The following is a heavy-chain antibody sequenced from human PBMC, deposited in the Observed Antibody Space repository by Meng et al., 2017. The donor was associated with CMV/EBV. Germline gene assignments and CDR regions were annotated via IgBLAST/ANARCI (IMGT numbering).Heavy chain of an antibody. CDR3: ARDWKQQLVRGDY. D-gene: IGHD6-13*01. V-gene: IGHV4-39*07. CDR1: GGSISSSSYY. CDR2: IYYSGST. J-gene: IGHJ4*02. Sequence: GSLRLSCTVSGGSISSSSYYWGWIRQPPGKGLEWIGSIYYSGSTYYNPSLKSRVTISVDTSKNQFSLKLSSVTAADTAVYYCARDWKQQLVRGDYWGQGTLVTVSS.